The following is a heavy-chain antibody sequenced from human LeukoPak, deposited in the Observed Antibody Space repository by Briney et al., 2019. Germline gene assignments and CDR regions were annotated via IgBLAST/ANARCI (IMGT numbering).Heavy chain of an antibody. V-gene: IGHV3-23*01. CDR1: GFTFSSYA. CDR3: AKLRYSSSWGSWFDL. CDR2: ISGSGGST. D-gene: IGHD6-13*01. J-gene: IGHJ5*02. Sequence: GGSLRLSCAASGFTFSSYALSWVRQAPGKGLEGVSAISGSGGSTYYEDSVKGRFTISRDNSKNTLSLQMNSRRAEDTAVYYCAKLRYSSSWGSWFDLWGQGTLVTVSS.